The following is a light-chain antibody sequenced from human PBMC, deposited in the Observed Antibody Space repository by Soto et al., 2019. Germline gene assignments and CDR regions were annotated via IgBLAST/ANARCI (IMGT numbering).Light chain of an antibody. CDR2: GAS. CDR3: QQYGSSSWT. Sequence: EIVLTQSPGTLSLSPGERATLSCRASQSVSTNYLAWYQQKPGQAPRLLIYGASSRATGIPDRFSGSGSGTEFTLTISRLEPEDFAVYYCQQYGSSSWTFGQGTRWIS. J-gene: IGKJ1*01. CDR1: QSVSTNY. V-gene: IGKV3-20*01.